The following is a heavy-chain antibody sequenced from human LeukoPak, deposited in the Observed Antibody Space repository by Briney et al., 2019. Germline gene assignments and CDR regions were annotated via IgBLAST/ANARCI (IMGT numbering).Heavy chain of an antibody. D-gene: IGHD3-10*01. CDR3: ARARGVVPYY. V-gene: IGHV1-8*01. Sequence: ASVKVSCKASGYTFTSYYINWVRQATGQGPEWMGWMNPNSGNTDYAQRFQGRVTMTRNTSISTAYMELSSLRSEDTAVYYCARARGVVPYYWGQGTLVTVSS. CDR2: MNPNSGNT. J-gene: IGHJ4*02. CDR1: GYTFTSYY.